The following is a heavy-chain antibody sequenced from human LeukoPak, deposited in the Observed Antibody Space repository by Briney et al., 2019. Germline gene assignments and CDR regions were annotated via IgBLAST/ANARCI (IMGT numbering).Heavy chain of an antibody. Sequence: SETLSLTCTVSGGSISSSSYYWGWIRQPPGKGLEWIGSIYYSGSTYYNPSLKSRVTISVDTSKNQFSLKLSSVTAADTAVYYCARVPLDGYNLGYYFDYWGQGTLVTVSS. D-gene: IGHD5-24*01. CDR2: IYYSGST. V-gene: IGHV4-39*07. CDR1: GGSISSSSYY. J-gene: IGHJ4*02. CDR3: ARVPLDGYNLGYYFDY.